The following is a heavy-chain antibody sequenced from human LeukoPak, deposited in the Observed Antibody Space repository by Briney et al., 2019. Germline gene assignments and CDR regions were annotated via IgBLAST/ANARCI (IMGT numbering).Heavy chain of an antibody. CDR1: GFTFSSYS. J-gene: IGHJ6*04. V-gene: IGHV3-21*01. D-gene: IGHD3-9*01. CDR2: ISSSSSYI. Sequence: GGSLRLSCAASGFTFSSYSMNWVRQAPGKGLEWVSSISSSSSYIYYADSVKGRFTISRGNAKNSLYLQMNSLRAEDTAVYYCARDRDYDILTGYYYYGMDVWGKGTTVTVSS. CDR3: ARDRDYDILTGYYYYGMDV.